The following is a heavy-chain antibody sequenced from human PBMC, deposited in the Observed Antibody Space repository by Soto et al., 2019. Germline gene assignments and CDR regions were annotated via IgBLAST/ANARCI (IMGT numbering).Heavy chain of an antibody. D-gene: IGHD3-3*01. CDR3: ARGGGALITIFWSGYYTAPYYYGMDV. J-gene: IGHJ6*02. CDR1: GYTFTSYD. V-gene: IGHV1-8*01. CDR2: MNPNSGNT. Sequence: AAVKVSCKASGYTFTSYDINWVRQATGQGLEWMGWMNPNSGNTGYAQKFQGRVTMTRNTSISTAYMELSSLRSEDTAVYYCARGGGALITIFWSGYYTAPYYYGMDVWGQGTTVTVSS.